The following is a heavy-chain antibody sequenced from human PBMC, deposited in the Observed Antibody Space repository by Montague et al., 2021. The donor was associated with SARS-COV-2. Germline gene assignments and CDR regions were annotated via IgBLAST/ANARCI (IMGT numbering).Heavy chain of an antibody. Sequence: SLRLSCAASGFSFGRYHMNWFRQAPGKGLEWVSSISPSGDYIYSADSLKGRFIISRDNAKNSLYLQMSSLRAEDTAIYYCARASWIVATVPDYWGQGTLVTVSS. CDR2: ISPSGDYI. D-gene: IGHD5-12*01. CDR3: ARASWIVATVPDY. V-gene: IGHV3-21*01. J-gene: IGHJ4*02. CDR1: GFSFGRYH.